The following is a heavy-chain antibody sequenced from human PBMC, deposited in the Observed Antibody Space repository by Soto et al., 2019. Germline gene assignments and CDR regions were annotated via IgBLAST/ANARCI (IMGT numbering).Heavy chain of an antibody. V-gene: IGHV4-59*01. J-gene: IGHJ4*02. D-gene: IGHD3-10*01. CDR2: LYYSGST. CDR3: AREVTMVRGVIYFDY. CDR1: GTSISSYS. Sequence: QVQLQESGPGLVKPSETLSLTCAVSGTSISSYSWGWIRQPPGKGLEYIGYLYYSGSTNYNPSLKSRVTISVDTSKNQFSLKLSSVTAADTAVYYCAREVTMVRGVIYFDYWGQGTLVTVSS.